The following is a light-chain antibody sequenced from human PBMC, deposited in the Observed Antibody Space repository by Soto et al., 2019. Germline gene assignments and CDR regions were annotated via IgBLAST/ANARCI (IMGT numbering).Light chain of an antibody. V-gene: IGLV4-60*02. CDR3: KTWDSNTQV. CDR1: SGHSSYI. J-gene: IGLJ2*01. Sequence: QSVLTQSSSASASLGSSVKLTCTLSSGHSSYIIAWHQQQPGKAPRYLMKLEGSGSYNKGSGVPDRFSGSSSGADRYLTISNLQFEDEADYSCKTWDSNTQVFSGGTKLTVL. CDR2: LEGSGSY.